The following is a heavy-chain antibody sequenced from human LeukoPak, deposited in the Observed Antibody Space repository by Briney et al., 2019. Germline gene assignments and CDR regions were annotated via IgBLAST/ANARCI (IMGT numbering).Heavy chain of an antibody. D-gene: IGHD3-16*01. V-gene: IGHV4-30-4*07. CDR2: IYYSGST. CDR1: DGSISSGAYS. CDR3: VAPYFDF. Sequence: SETLSLTCAVSDGSISSGAYSWNWIRQPPGKGLEWIGYIYYSGSTYYNPSLKSRITISIDTSKNQFSLKLSSVTAADTAVYYCVAPYFDFWGQGTLVTVSS. J-gene: IGHJ4*02.